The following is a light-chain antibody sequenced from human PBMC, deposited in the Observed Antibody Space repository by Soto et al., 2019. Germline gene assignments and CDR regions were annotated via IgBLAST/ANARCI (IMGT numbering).Light chain of an antibody. Sequence: QSVLTQPPSXXXXPGQRVTISCTGSSSNIGAPYDVHWYQQLPGTPPKLLIYGDNNRPSGVPDRFSDSKSGTSASLAITGLQAEDEADYYCQSYDSRLSGSVVFGGGTKVTVL. CDR3: QSYDSRLSGSVV. J-gene: IGLJ2*01. CDR2: GDN. V-gene: IGLV1-40*01. CDR1: SSNIGAPYD.